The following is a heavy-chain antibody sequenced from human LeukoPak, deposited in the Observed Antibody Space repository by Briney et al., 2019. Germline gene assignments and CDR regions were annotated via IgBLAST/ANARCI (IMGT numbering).Heavy chain of an antibody. CDR1: GGSFSGYS. D-gene: IGHD1-26*01. V-gene: IGHV4-34*01. J-gene: IGHJ4*02. CDR3: ARGSGSYYITPFDY. CDR2: IKHSGGT. Sequence: SETLSLTCAVYGGSFSGYSWSWIRQPPGKGLEWIGEIKHSGGTNYNPFLKSRVTISADTSKNQFSLKLNSVTAADTAVYYCARGSGSYYITPFDYWGQGTLVTVSS.